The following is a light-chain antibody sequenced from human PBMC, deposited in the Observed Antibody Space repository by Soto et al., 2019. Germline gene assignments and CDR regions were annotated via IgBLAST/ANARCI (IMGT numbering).Light chain of an antibody. J-gene: IGLJ2*01. V-gene: IGLV2-14*01. CDR3: SSYTTSSYVV. CDR1: SSDIGGHNF. Sequence: QSVLTQPAAVSGSPGQSITISCTGTSSDIGGHNFVSWYQQHPGKAPKLLIYEVSYRASGVSNRFTGSKSANTASLTISGLQAEDEADYSCSSYTTSSYVVFGGGTKLTVL. CDR2: EVS.